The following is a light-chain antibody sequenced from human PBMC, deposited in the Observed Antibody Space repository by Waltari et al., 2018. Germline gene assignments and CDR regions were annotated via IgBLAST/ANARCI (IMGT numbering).Light chain of an antibody. CDR3: QQYHSPPLT. CDR2: SAS. Sequence: DIVMTQSPDSLTVSLGERATINCKSSQSVLYSSKNKNYLAWYQQKPGQPPNLLLYSASTRESWVPDRFSGSGSGTDFTLTISGLQAEDVAVYYCQQYHSPPLTFGGGTRVEIK. CDR1: QSVLYSSKNKNY. V-gene: IGKV4-1*01. J-gene: IGKJ4*01.